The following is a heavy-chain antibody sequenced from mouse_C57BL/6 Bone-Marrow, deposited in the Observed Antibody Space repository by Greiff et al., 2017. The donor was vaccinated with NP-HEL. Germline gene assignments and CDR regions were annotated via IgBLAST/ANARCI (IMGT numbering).Heavy chain of an antibody. J-gene: IGHJ4*01. V-gene: IGHV1-4*01. CDR1: GYTFTSYT. CDR3: ARLLSYAMDY. D-gene: IGHD1-1*01. CDR2: INPSSGYT. Sequence: QVQLQQSGAELARPGASVKMSCKASGYTFTSYTMHWVKQRPGQGLEWIGYINPSSGYTKYNQKFKGKATLTADKSSSTAYMQLSSLTSEDSAVYYSARLLSYAMDYWGQGTSVTVSS.